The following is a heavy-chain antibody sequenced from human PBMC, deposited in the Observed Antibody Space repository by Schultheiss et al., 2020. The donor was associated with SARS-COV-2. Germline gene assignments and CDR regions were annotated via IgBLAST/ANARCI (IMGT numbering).Heavy chain of an antibody. V-gene: IGHV3-33*08. Sequence: GGSLRLSCAASGFTFSSYSMNWVRQAPGKGLEWVAVIWYDGSNKYYADSVKGRFTISRDNSKNTLYLQMNSLRAEDTAVYYCARDDITGTPFDYWGQGTLVTVSS. CDR3: ARDDITGTPFDY. J-gene: IGHJ4*02. CDR2: IWYDGSNK. D-gene: IGHD1-7*01. CDR1: GFTFSSYS.